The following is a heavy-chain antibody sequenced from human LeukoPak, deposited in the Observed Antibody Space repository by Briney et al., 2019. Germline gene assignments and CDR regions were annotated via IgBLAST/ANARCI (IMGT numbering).Heavy chain of an antibody. CDR1: GFTFNNAW. Sequence: GGSLRLSCAASGFTFNNAWMSWVRQAPGKGLEWVSYISSSSSTIYYADSVKGRFTISRDNAKNSLYLQMNSLRAEDTAVYYCAKAVAGTGSGGYYYYMDVWGKGTTVTVSS. J-gene: IGHJ6*03. V-gene: IGHV3-48*01. D-gene: IGHD6-19*01. CDR3: AKAVAGTGSGGYYYYMDV. CDR2: ISSSSSTI.